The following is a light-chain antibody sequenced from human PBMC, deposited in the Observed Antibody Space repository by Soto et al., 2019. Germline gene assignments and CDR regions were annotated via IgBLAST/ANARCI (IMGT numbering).Light chain of an antibody. J-gene: IGLJ3*02. CDR1: SSDVGRYNL. CDR2: EGS. V-gene: IGLV2-23*01. CDR3: CSYAGISTYWV. Sequence: QSALTQPASVSGSPGQSITISCTGTSSDVGRYNLVSWYQQHPGKAPKLMIYEGSKRPSGVSNRFSGSKSGNTASLTISGLQAEDEADYYCCSYAGISTYWVFGGGTKLTVL.